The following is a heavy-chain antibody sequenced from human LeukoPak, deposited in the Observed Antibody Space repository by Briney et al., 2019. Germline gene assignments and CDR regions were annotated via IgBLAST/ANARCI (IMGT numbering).Heavy chain of an antibody. CDR1: GGTFSSYA. Sequence: SVKVSCKASGGTFSSYAISWVRQAPGQGLEWMGGIIPIFGTANYAQKFQGRVTITADESTSTAYMELSSLRSEDTAVYYCARPSNPSYYYDSSGYSYWGRGTLVTVSS. V-gene: IGHV1-69*13. CDR3: ARPSNPSYYYDSSGYSY. J-gene: IGHJ4*02. D-gene: IGHD3-22*01. CDR2: IIPIFGTA.